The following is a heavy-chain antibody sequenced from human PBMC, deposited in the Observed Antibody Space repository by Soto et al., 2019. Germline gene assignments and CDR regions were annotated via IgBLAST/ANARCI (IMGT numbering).Heavy chain of an antibody. CDR2: IIPIFGTA. CDR1: GGTFSSYA. CDR3: ASCIAVAGTTPNYYYGMDV. D-gene: IGHD6-19*01. V-gene: IGHV1-69*01. Sequence: QVQLVQSGAEVKKPGSSVKVSCKASGGTFSSYAISWVRQAPGQGLEWMGGIIPIFGTANYAQKFQGRVTITADESTSTAYMELSSLRSEDTAVCYCASCIAVAGTTPNYYYGMDVWGQGTTVTVSS. J-gene: IGHJ6*02.